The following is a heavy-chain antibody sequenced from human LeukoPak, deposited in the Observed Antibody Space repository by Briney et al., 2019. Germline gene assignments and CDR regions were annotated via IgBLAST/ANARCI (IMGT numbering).Heavy chain of an antibody. Sequence: QPGGSLRLSCAASGFTFSSYAMHWVRQAPGKGLEWVSYISSSSSTIYYADSVKGRFTISRDNAKNSLYLQMNSLRAEDTAVYYCAVAPGTYYDFWSGYYPPFDYWGQGTLVTVSS. V-gene: IGHV3-48*01. CDR2: ISSSSSTI. CDR1: GFTFSSYA. D-gene: IGHD3-3*01. CDR3: AVAPGTYYDFWSGYYPPFDY. J-gene: IGHJ4*02.